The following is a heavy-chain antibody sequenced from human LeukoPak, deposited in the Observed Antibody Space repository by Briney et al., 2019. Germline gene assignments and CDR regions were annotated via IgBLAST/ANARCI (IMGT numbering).Heavy chain of an antibody. Sequence: GGSLRLSCVASGFTFSSYWMHWVRQAPGKGLEWVAVIWYDGSNKYYADSVKGRFTISRDNSKNTLYLQMNSLRAEDTAVYYCARESALGPYGDYVTAFDIWGQGTMVTVSS. CDR1: GFTFSSYW. J-gene: IGHJ3*02. CDR3: ARESALGPYGDYVTAFDI. D-gene: IGHD4-17*01. V-gene: IGHV3-33*08. CDR2: IWYDGSNK.